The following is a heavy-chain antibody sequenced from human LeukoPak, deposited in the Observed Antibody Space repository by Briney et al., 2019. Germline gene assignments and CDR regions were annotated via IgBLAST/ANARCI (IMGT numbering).Heavy chain of an antibody. CDR2: ICYSGWT. CDR1: GGSISSYY. Sequence: PSETLSHTCTVSGGSISSYYWCWIRPPPGKGLEGMGYICYSGWTNYNPSLKSRVTISVATSKNQFTLNVNSETAADTAVYFCASMPRGIEVVTPYYFYYWGQGTLVTVSS. CDR3: ASMPRGIEVVTPYYFYY. J-gene: IGHJ4*02. D-gene: IGHD2-21*02. V-gene: IGHV4-59*12.